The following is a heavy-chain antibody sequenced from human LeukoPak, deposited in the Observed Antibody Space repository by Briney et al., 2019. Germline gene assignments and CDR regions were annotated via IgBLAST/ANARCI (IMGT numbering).Heavy chain of an antibody. J-gene: IGHJ4*02. CDR2: VYTSGST. Sequence: SETLSLTCTVSGDSISSYYWSWIRQPTGKGLEWIGRVYTSGSTNYNPSLGSRVTMSGDTSKNQSSLKLSSVTAADTAVYYCARDLYGEATDYWGQGTLITVSS. V-gene: IGHV4-4*07. CDR3: ARDLYGEATDY. CDR1: GDSISSYY. D-gene: IGHD4-17*01.